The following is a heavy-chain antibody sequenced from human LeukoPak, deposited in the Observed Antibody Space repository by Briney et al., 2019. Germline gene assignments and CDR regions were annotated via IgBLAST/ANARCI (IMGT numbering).Heavy chain of an antibody. J-gene: IGHJ6*02. CDR3: ARAAGTTTGGMDV. Sequence: GRSLRLSCAASGFTFSSYALHWVRQAPGKGLEWVAVISYDGSYKYYADSVKGRSTMSRDNSKNTVYLQMNSLRVEDTAVFYCARAAGTTTGGMDVWGQGATVTVSS. V-gene: IGHV3-30-3*01. CDR1: GFTFSSYA. CDR2: ISYDGSYK. D-gene: IGHD1-14*01.